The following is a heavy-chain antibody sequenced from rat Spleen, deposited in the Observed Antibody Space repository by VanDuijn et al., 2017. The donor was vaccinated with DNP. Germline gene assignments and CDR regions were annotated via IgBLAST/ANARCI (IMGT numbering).Heavy chain of an antibody. Sequence: EVQLVESGGDLVQPGRSLTVSCVASGFTFTNYWMTWIRQVPGKGLEWVASIISSGGGTYYPDSVKGRFTISRDNLKNILYLQMDNLRSEDTATYYCAREQHYHFDYWGQGVMVTVSS. V-gene: IGHV5-31*01. CDR3: AREQHYHFDY. CDR1: GFTFTNYW. CDR2: IISSGGGT. D-gene: IGHD1-4*01. J-gene: IGHJ2*01.